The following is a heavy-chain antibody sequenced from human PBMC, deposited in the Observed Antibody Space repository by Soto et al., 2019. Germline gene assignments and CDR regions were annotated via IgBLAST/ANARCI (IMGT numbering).Heavy chain of an antibody. CDR2: IVPFLGIT. Sequence: QVPLVQSGAELKKPGSSVKVSCEASGGTSTIYTITWVRQAPGQGLAWMGRIVPFLGITNYARDFQGRVTITADQCTGTAYMELSSLRFEDTAVYYCATENYGAGRVGVFYWGQGTQVTVSS. D-gene: IGHD1-7*01. J-gene: IGHJ4*02. CDR1: GGTSTIYT. CDR3: ATENYGAGRVGVFY. V-gene: IGHV1-69*08.